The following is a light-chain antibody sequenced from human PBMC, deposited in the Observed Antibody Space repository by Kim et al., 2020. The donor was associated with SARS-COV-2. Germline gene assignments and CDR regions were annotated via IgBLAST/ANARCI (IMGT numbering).Light chain of an antibody. J-gene: IGKJ2*01. CDR2: AAS. Sequence: PGERATPSCRASQSVSTSSLAWYQQRSGQAPRLLIYAASRRATGIPDRFSGSASGKDFALTITRLEPEDFAVYFCQQYGSSPYTFGQGTKLEI. CDR3: QQYGSSPYT. CDR1: QSVSTSS. V-gene: IGKV3-20*01.